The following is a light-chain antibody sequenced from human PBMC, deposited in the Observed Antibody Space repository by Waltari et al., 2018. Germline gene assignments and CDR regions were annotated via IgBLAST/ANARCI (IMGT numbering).Light chain of an antibody. CDR3: QHYVRLPAT. V-gene: IGKV3-20*01. CDR1: QRVGRT. J-gene: IGKJ1*01. CDR2: GAS. Sequence: EIVLTQSPGTLSLSPGERATLSCRASQRVGRTLAWYQQKPGQAPRHLIYGASSRATDIPDRFSGSGSGTDFSLTINRLEPKDFAVYFCQHYVRLPATFGQGTKVEIK.